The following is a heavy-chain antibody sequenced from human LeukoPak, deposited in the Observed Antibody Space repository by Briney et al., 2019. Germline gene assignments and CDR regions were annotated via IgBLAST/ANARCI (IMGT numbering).Heavy chain of an antibody. Sequence: ASVKVSCKASGYTFTSYGISWVRQAPGQGLEWMGWISAYNGNTNYAQKLQGRVTMTTDTSTSTAYMELRSLRSDDTAVYYCARDLELLWFGELVSVLDPWGQGTLVTVSS. V-gene: IGHV1-18*01. CDR3: ARDLELLWFGELVSVLDP. CDR1: GYTFTSYG. D-gene: IGHD3-10*01. CDR2: ISAYNGNT. J-gene: IGHJ5*02.